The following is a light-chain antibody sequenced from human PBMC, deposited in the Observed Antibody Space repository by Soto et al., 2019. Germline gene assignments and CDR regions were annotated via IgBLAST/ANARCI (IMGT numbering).Light chain of an antibody. J-gene: IGKJ5*01. CDR1: QVISTS. CDR3: QQLFDSPIT. CDR2: AAS. Sequence: GESVTIPCRASQVISTSLAWYQVKPGKAPKLMIYAASTLESGVPSRFSATVSGTEFSLTITSLQPEDVATYYCQQLFDSPITLGQGTRLEIK. V-gene: IGKV1-9*01.